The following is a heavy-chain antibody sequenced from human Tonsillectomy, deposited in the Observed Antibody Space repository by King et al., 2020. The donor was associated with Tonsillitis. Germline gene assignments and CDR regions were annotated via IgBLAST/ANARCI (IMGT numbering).Heavy chain of an antibody. Sequence: VQLQESGPGLVKPSETLSLTCSVSGASMKSYYWAWIRPPPGKGLEYIGYIYDSGTTNYNPSLKSRVTLSVDTSKNQFSLKMTSVTAADTAVYYCAKLDGTSDPFDDWGQGSLVTVSS. CDR3: AKLDGTSDPFDD. V-gene: IGHV4-59*01. D-gene: IGHD5-24*01. CDR2: IYDSGTT. J-gene: IGHJ4*02. CDR1: GASMKSYY.